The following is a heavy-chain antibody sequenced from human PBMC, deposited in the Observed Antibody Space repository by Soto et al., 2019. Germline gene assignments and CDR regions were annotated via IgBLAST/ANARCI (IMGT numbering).Heavy chain of an antibody. Sequence: PSQTLSLTCAISGDSVSSNSAAWNWIRQSPSRGLEWLGRTYYRSKWYNDYAVSVKSRITINPDTSKNQFSLKLSSVTAADTAVYYCARGRRNFWSGYLDYWGQGTLVTVSS. CDR3: ARGRRNFWSGYLDY. V-gene: IGHV6-1*01. J-gene: IGHJ4*02. CDR1: GDSVSSNSAA. D-gene: IGHD3-3*01. CDR2: TYYRSKWYN.